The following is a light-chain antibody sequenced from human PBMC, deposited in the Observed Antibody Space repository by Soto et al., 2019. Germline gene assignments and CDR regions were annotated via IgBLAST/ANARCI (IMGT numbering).Light chain of an antibody. CDR1: QSVSSS. V-gene: IGKV3D-15*01. CDR3: QQRHNWPIT. Sequence: EIVMTQSPGTLSVSPGERATLSCRASQSVSSSLAWYQQKPGQVPRLLIYAASSRATGIPDRFSGSGSGTDFTLTISGLEPADLGVYYCQQRHNWPITFGQGTRLEIK. CDR2: AAS. J-gene: IGKJ5*01.